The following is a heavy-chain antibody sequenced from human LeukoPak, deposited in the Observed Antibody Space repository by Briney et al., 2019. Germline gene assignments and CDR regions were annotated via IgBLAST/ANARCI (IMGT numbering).Heavy chain of an antibody. Sequence: GGSLRLSCAASGFTFSSYWMSWVRQAPGKGLEWVANIKQDGSEKYYVDSVKGRFTISRDNAKNSLYLQMNSLRAEDTAVYYCARDPGIAVAVVGLFDYWGQGTLVTVSS. CDR3: ARDPGIAVAVVGLFDY. CDR1: GFTFSSYW. CDR2: IKQDGSEK. J-gene: IGHJ4*02. V-gene: IGHV3-7*01. D-gene: IGHD6-19*01.